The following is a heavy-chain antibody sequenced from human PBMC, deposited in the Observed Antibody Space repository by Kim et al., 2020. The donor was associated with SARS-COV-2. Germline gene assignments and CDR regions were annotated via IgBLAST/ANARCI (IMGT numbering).Heavy chain of an antibody. CDR1: GFNVNNFG. V-gene: IGHV3-30*18. D-gene: IGHD3-16*01. CDR3: AKDKSFFMFTFGGESGGMEV. Sequence: GGSLRLSCAASGFNVNNFGMHWVRQAPGKGLEWVALISYEGSKKYYADSLKGRFTISRDSSKNTLYLQMDSLRPEDTALYFCAKDKSFFMFTFGGESGGMEVWGQGTTVTVSS. CDR2: ISYEGSKK. J-gene: IGHJ6*02.